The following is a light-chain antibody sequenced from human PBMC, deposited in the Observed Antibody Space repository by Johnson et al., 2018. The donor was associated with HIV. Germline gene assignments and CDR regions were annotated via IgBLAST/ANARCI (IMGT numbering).Light chain of an antibody. CDR3: GTWDNSLNICGF. CDR2: ENN. CDR1: SSNIGNNY. V-gene: IGLV1-51*02. Sequence: QSVLTQPPSVSAAPGQKVTISCSGSSSNIGNNYVSWYQQLPGTAPKLLIYENNKRPSGIPDRFSGSKSGTSATLGITGLQTGDEDDYYCGTWDNSLNICGFFGAWTKVTVL. J-gene: IGLJ1*01.